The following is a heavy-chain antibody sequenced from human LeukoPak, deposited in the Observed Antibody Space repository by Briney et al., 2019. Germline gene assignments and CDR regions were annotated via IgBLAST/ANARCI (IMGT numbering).Heavy chain of an antibody. J-gene: IGHJ4*02. Sequence: EPSETLSLTCTVSGYSISSGYYWGWIRQPPGKGLEWIGSIYYSGSTYYNPSLKSRVTISVDTSKNQFSLKLSSVTAADTAVYYCARDYQGGYGDKTVDYWGQGTLVTVSS. CDR2: IYYSGST. CDR1: GYSISSGYY. D-gene: IGHD5-18*01. CDR3: ARDYQGGYGDKTVDY. V-gene: IGHV4-38-2*02.